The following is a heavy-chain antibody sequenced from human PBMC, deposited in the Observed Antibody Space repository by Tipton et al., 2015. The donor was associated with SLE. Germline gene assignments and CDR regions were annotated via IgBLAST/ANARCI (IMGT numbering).Heavy chain of an antibody. Sequence: TLSLTCTVSGDSISSSNWWSWVRQSPGKGLEWIGEIYHTESTNYNPSLKSRVSISVDKSKNQFSLKLNSVTAADTAVYYCARWHGSGSFFDYWGQGTLVTVSS. V-gene: IGHV4-4*02. D-gene: IGHD3-10*01. CDR1: GDSISSSNW. J-gene: IGHJ4*02. CDR2: IYHTEST. CDR3: ARWHGSGSFFDY.